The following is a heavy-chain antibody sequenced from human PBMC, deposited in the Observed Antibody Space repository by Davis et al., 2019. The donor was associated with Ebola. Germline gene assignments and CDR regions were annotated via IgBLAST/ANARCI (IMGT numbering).Heavy chain of an antibody. D-gene: IGHD3-10*01. CDR2: ISAYNGNT. CDR3: ARGYYYGSGSYWFDP. V-gene: IGHV1-18*04. CDR1: GYTFTSYG. Sequence: ASVKVSCKASGYTFTSYGISWVRQAPGQGLEWMGWISAYNGNTNYAQKLQGRVTMTTDTSTSTAYMELRSLRSDDTAVYYCARGYYYGSGSYWFDPWGQGTLVTVSS. J-gene: IGHJ5*02.